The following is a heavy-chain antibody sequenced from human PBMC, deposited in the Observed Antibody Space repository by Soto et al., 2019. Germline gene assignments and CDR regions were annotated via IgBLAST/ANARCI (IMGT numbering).Heavy chain of an antibody. CDR1: GYSFTSYW. D-gene: IGHD6-6*01. V-gene: IGHV5-51*01. CDR2: IYPGDSDT. CDR3: ARTSSSYSDYYYGMDV. Sequence: PGESLKISCKGSGYSFTSYWIGWVRQMPGKGLEWMGIIYPGDSDTRYSPSFQGQVTISADKSISTAYLQWSSLKASDTAMYYCARTSSSYSDYYYGMDVWGQGTTVTVSS. J-gene: IGHJ6*02.